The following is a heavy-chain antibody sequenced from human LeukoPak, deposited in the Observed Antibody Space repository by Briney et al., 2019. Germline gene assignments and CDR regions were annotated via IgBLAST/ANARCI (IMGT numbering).Heavy chain of an antibody. CDR3: ARRTTGLFDY. J-gene: IGHJ4*02. Sequence: PSETLSLTCTVSGDSMSHYYWSWIRQAPGKGLERLGYIYYIGSTTYSPSLKSRVTISVDTSKSLFSLNLTSVTAADTGVYYCARRTTGLFDYWGLGTLVTVSS. CDR2: IYYIGST. D-gene: IGHD4-17*01. V-gene: IGHV4-59*08. CDR1: GDSMSHYY.